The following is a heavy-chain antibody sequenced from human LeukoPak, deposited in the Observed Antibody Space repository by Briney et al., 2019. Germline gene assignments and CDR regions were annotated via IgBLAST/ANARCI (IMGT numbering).Heavy chain of an antibody. CDR1: GGSIRSNY. V-gene: IGHV4-59*12. J-gene: IGHJ4*02. D-gene: IGHD1-26*01. Sequence: PSETLSLTCSVSGGSIRSNYCSWLRQSPGKRLEWIGYIHSRGNTNYNPSLKSRVTISIDTSKNQFSLKLSSVTAADTAVYYCARVNIKWELPFDYWGQGTLVTVSS. CDR3: ARVNIKWELPFDY. CDR2: IHSRGNT.